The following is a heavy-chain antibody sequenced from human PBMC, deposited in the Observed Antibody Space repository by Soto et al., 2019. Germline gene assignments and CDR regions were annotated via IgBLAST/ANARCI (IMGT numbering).Heavy chain of an antibody. CDR2: IIPIFGTA. CDR1: GGTFSSYA. J-gene: IGHJ5*02. CDR3: ARDPETYTVTLGLSWFNP. V-gene: IGHV1-69*13. D-gene: IGHD4-4*01. Sequence: GASVKVSCKASGGTFSSYAISWVRQAPGQGLEWMGGIIPIFGTANYAQKFQGRVTITADESTSTAYMELSSLRSEDTAVYYCARDPETYTVTLGLSWFNPWGQGTLVTVSS.